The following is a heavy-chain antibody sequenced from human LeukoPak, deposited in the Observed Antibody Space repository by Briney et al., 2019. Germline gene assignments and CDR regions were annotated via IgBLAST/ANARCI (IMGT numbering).Heavy chain of an antibody. J-gene: IGHJ6*02. Sequence: PGGSLRLSCAASGFTFSSYSMNWVRQAPGKGLEWVSYISSSSSTIYYADSVKGRFTISRDNAKNSLYLQMNSLRAEDTAVYYCASGLSSVFYYYGMDVWGQGTTVTVSS. CDR3: ASGLSSVFYYYGMDV. CDR2: ISSSSSTI. V-gene: IGHV3-48*04. D-gene: IGHD6-25*01. CDR1: GFTFSSYS.